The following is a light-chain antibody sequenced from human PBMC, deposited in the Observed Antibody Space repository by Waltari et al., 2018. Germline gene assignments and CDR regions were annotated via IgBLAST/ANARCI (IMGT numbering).Light chain of an antibody. CDR3: QQLGTT. Sequence: DIVMTQSPDSLAVSLGERATINCKSSQSVFYTDNNKNYLVWDQQNPGKAPKLLIYDASSLESGVPSRFSGSGSGTDFTLTISSLQPEDFATYYCQQLGTTFGGGTKVEIK. V-gene: IGKV4-1*01. CDR1: QSVFYTDNNKNY. J-gene: IGKJ4*01. CDR2: DAS.